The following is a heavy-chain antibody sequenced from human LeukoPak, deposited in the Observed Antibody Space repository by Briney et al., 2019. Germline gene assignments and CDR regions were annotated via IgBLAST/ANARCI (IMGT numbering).Heavy chain of an antibody. CDR3: ATDSGNYSDYFDY. CDR2: INTNTGNP. V-gene: IGHV7-4-1*02. Sequence: HRASVKVSCKASGYTFTSYAMNWVREAPGQGLEWMGWINTNTGNPTYAQGFTGRFVFSLDTSVSTAYLQISSLKAEDTAVYYCATDSGNYSDYFDYWGQGTLVTVSS. CDR1: GYTFTSYA. D-gene: IGHD1-26*01. J-gene: IGHJ4*02.